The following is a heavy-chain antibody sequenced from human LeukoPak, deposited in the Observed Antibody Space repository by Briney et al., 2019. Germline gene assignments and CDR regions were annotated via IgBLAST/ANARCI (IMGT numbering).Heavy chain of an antibody. CDR1: GGSISSSSYY. CDR3: ALSSGYYYGFNY. CDR2: IYYSGTT. Sequence: SETLSLTCTVSGGSISSSSYYWGWIRQPPGKGLEWIGSIYYSGTTYYNPSLKSRITISVDTSKNQFSLKLSSVTAADTAVYYCALSSGYYYGFNYWGQGTQVTVSS. V-gene: IGHV4-39*01. D-gene: IGHD3-22*01. J-gene: IGHJ4*02.